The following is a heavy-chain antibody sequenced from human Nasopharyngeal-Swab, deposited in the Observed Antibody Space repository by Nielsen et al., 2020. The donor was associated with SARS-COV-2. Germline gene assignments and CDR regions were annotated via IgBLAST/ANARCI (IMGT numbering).Heavy chain of an antibody. CDR2: ISYDGSNK. CDR3: AKAYYDFWSGYRLITGTTHFDY. V-gene: IGHV3-30*18. D-gene: IGHD3-3*01. J-gene: IGHJ4*02. Sequence: WIRQPPGKGLEWVAVISYDGSNKYYADSVKGRFTISRDNSKNTLYLQMNSLRAEDTAVYYCAKAYYDFWSGYRLITGTTHFDYWGQGTLVTVSS.